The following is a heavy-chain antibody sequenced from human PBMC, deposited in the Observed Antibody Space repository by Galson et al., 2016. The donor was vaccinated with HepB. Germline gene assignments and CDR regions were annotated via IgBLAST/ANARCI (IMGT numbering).Heavy chain of an antibody. J-gene: IGHJ3*02. CDR1: GERGRDYG. D-gene: IGHD2-8*01. V-gene: IGHV1-18*01. Sequence: SVKVSCKASGERGRDYGRKGVRKAPGRGREWRGGIRADDGKTNYAQRLQGRGTMTTDTSTTTAYMELRSLRFDDTAVYYCARVEVDVLRAYARVGAHLHAFDIWGQGTMVTVSS. CDR2: IRADDGKT. CDR3: ARVEVDVLRAYARVGAHLHAFDI.